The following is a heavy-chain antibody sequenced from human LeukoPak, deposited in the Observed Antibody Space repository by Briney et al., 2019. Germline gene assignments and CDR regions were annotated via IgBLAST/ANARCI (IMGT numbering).Heavy chain of an antibody. D-gene: IGHD1-26*01. CDR1: GGSFSGYY. CDR2: INHSGST. Sequence: SETLSLTCAVYGGSFSGYYWSWIRQPPGKGLVWIGEINHSGSTNYNPSLKSRVTISVDTSRNQFSLKLSSVTAADTAVYYCARGLNKTHRYSESPVWGQGTMVTVSS. V-gene: IGHV4-34*01. J-gene: IGHJ3*01. CDR3: ARGLNKTHRYSESPV.